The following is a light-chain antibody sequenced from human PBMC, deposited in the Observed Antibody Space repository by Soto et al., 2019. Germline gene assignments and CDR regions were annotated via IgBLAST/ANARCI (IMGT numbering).Light chain of an antibody. CDR3: CSFARSSTSYI. CDR2: EGS. J-gene: IGLJ1*01. CDR1: SSEVGSSNL. Sequence: QSALTPPASVSGAPGQSITISFTGTSSEVGSSNLVSWYQQHPGKAPKLIIYEGSRRPSGVSGRFSGSMSGNTASLTISGLQAEDEADYYCCSFARSSTSYIFGTGTKVTVL. V-gene: IGLV2-23*01.